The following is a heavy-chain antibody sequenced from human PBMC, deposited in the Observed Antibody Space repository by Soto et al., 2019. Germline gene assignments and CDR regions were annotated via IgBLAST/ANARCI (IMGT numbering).Heavy chain of an antibody. CDR1: GFTFSDSY. CDR2: ISSSSSYT. Sequence: GGSLRLSCVASGFTFSDSYMSWIRQAPGKGLEWVSYISSSSSYTNYADSVKGRFTISRDNAKNSLYLQMNSLRAEDTAVYYCGAAAAGTIHYWCPGLLVTVSS. CDR3: GAAAAGTIHY. J-gene: IGHJ4*02. V-gene: IGHV3-11*03. D-gene: IGHD6-13*01.